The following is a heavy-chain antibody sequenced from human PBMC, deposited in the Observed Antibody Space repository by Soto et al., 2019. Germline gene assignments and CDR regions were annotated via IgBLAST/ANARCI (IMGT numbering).Heavy chain of an antibody. J-gene: IGHJ6*02. CDR2: ISPYTGNT. CDR3: AMVDNYVTPTPQDV. D-gene: IGHD3-16*01. V-gene: IGHV1-18*01. CDR1: GYIFVNYG. Sequence: QVQLVQSGDEVKKPGASVKVSCKASGYIFVNYGIAWVRQAPGQGLEWMGWISPYTGNTHSASKVQGRLTMTTDTSTSTAYMDLGRLTSADTAVYYWAMVDNYVTPTPQDVWGQGTTVTVSS.